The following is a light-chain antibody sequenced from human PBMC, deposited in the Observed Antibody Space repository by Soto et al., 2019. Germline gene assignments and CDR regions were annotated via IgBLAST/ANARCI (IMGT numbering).Light chain of an antibody. CDR1: QSVGTY. Sequence: EIVLTQSPGTLSLSPGERATLSCRASQSVGTYLAWYQQKPGQSPRLLMYGASSRATGIPDRFSGSWSGTDFTLTISRLEPDDLAVYYCQQYVSIPLAFGGGTRWIS. V-gene: IGKV3-20*01. J-gene: IGKJ4*01. CDR3: QQYVSIPLA. CDR2: GAS.